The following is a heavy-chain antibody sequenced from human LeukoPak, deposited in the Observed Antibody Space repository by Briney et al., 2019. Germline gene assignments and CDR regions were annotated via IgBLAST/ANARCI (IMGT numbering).Heavy chain of an antibody. V-gene: IGHV3-7*01. CDR1: GFTFSRYW. CDR2: IKQDGSEK. CDR3: AREGLDILVVVAATDAFDF. J-gene: IGHJ3*01. Sequence: GGSLRLSCEASGFTFSRYWMSWVRQAPGKGLEWVANIKQDGSEKSYVDSVEGRVTISRDNAKNSLYLQMNSLRAEDTAVYYCAREGLDILVVVAATDAFDFWGQGTMVTVSS. D-gene: IGHD2-15*01.